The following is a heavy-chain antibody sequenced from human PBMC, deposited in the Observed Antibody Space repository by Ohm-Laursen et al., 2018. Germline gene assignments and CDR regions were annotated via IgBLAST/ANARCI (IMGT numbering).Heavy chain of an antibody. J-gene: IGHJ4*02. CDR3: ARDEDYGEPVDFDY. V-gene: IGHV3-66*01. D-gene: IGHD4-17*01. CDR1: GFTVSSNY. Sequence: GSLRLSCAASGFTVSSNYMSWVRQAPGKGLEWVSLIYSGGSTYYADSVKGRFTISRDNSKNTLYLQMNSLRAEDTAVYYCARDEDYGEPVDFDYWGQGTLVTVSS. CDR2: IYSGGST.